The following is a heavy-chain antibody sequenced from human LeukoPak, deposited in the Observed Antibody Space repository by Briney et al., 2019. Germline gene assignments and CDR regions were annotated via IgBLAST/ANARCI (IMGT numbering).Heavy chain of an antibody. CDR2: ISYDGSNK. J-gene: IGHJ6*03. Sequence: GGSLRLSCAASGFTFSSYAMHWVRQAPGKGLEWVAVISYDGSNKYYADSVKGRFTISRDNSKNTLYLQMNSLRAEDTAVYYCAREVKYYYMDVWGKGTTVTVSS. CDR1: GFTFSSYA. V-gene: IGHV3-30*04. D-gene: IGHD3-10*01. CDR3: AREVKYYYMDV.